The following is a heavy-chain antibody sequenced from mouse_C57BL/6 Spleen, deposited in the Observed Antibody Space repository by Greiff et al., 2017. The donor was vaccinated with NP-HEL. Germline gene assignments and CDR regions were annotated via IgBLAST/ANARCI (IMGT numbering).Heavy chain of an antibody. CDR2: ILPGSGST. CDR3: ARGGAYYSNYEFAY. D-gene: IGHD2-5*01. CDR1: GYTFTGYW. V-gene: IGHV1-9*01. Sequence: VQLQQSGAELMKPGASVKLSCKATGYTFTGYWIEWVKQRPGHGLEWIGEILPGSGSTNYNEKFKGKATFTADTSANTAYMQLSSLTTEDSAIYYGARGGAYYSNYEFAYWGQGTLVTVSA. J-gene: IGHJ3*01.